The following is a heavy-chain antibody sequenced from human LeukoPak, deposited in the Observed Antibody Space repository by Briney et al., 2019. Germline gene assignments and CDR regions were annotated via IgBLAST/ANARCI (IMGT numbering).Heavy chain of an antibody. J-gene: IGHJ4*02. Sequence: LTGGSLRLSCAVSGITLSNYGMSWVRQAPRKGLEWVAGISGSGGSTNFADSVKGRFTISRDNPRNTLYLQMNSLRAEDTAVYFCAKRAVVIRVILVGFHKEAYYFDSWGQGALVTVSS. CDR3: AKRAVVIRVILVGFHKEAYYFDS. V-gene: IGHV3-23*01. CDR1: GITLSNYG. CDR2: ISGSGGST. D-gene: IGHD3-22*01.